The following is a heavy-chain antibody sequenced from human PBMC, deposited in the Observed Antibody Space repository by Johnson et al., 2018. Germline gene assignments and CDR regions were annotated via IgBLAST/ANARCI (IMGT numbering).Heavy chain of an antibody. J-gene: IGHJ6*02. D-gene: IGHD3-22*01. Sequence: QVQLVQSGGGVVQPGRSLRLSCGASGFTFNNFGMHWVRQAPGKGLEWVADISYDGSDKYYADPVKGLFTISRDNSKNTLSFQINSLRAEDTAVYYCAKGRYDYDSSGYDGMDVGGQGTTVSVSS. CDR2: ISYDGSDK. CDR3: AKGRYDYDSSGYDGMDV. V-gene: IGHV3-30*18. CDR1: GFTFNNFG.